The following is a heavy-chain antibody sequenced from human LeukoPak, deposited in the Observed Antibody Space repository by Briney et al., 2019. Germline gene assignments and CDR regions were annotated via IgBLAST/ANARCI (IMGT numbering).Heavy chain of an antibody. V-gene: IGHV3-33*01. Sequence: QPGGSLSLPCAASGFTFSSHCMHWVRQAPGRGLEWITVIWNDGSNKNYVDSVKGRLIISRDNSKNTLYLQMNSLRAEDTAVYYCARGCGGSAAGYIIDYWGQGTMVTVSS. D-gene: IGHD2-15*01. CDR1: GFTFSSHC. J-gene: IGHJ4*02. CDR3: ARGCGGSAAGYIIDY. CDR2: IWNDGSNK.